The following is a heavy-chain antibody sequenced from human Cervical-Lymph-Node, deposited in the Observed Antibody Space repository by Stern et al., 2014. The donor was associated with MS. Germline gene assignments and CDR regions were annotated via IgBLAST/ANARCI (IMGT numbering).Heavy chain of an antibody. D-gene: IGHD2-8*01. V-gene: IGHV3-21*01. CDR2: VSKSSTYI. Sequence: EVQLVQSGGGLVKPGGSLRLSCVASGFTFSTYNMNWVRQAPGPGLEWPSSVSKSSTYIYYAGSVGGRFTISRDNAKNSVYLQMNSLRVDDTAVYYCARDLVESYGVGPKSYGMDVWGQGTTVTVS. CDR3: ARDLVESYGVGPKSYGMDV. J-gene: IGHJ6*02. CDR1: GFTFSTYN.